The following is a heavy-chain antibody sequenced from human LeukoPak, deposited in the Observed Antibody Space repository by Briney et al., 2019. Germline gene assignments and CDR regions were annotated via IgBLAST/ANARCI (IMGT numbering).Heavy chain of an antibody. CDR2: ISGSGGST. D-gene: IGHD1-7*01. CDR1: GFTFSSYA. CDR3: AKDRSLTGTTISWFDP. J-gene: IGHJ5*02. V-gene: IGHV3-23*01. Sequence: GGSLRLSCAASGFTFSSYAMSWVRQAPGKGLGWVSAISGSGGSTYYADSVKGRFTISRDNSKNTLYLQMNSLRAEDTAVYYCAKDRSLTGTTISWFDPWGQGTLVTVSS.